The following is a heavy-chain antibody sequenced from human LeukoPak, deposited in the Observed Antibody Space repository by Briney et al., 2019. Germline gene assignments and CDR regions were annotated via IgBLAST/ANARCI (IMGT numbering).Heavy chain of an antibody. CDR3: ARLLRTSYYDSGNFDY. Sequence: PSETLSLTCTVSGGSISSYYWSWIRQPPGKGLEWIGYIYYSGSTNYNPSLKSRVTISVDTSKNQFSLKLSSVTAADTAVYYCARLLRTSYYDSGNFDYWGQGTLVTVSS. CDR1: GGSISSYY. D-gene: IGHD3-22*01. J-gene: IGHJ4*02. CDR2: IYYSGST. V-gene: IGHV4-59*08.